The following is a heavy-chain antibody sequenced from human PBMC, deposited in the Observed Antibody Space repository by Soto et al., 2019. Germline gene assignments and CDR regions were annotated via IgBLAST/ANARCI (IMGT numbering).Heavy chain of an antibody. CDR3: ARSYAADYYDGTGYYPFDS. CDR2: IYSSGST. CDR1: GGSIFGHY. D-gene: IGHD3-22*01. Sequence: KPSETLSLTCTVSGGSIFGHYWSWIRQPPGKGLEWIGNIYSSGSTDYNPSLKSRVTISVDKSKNQFSLKLNSVTAADTAMYYCARSYAADYYDGTGYYPFDSWGQGTLVTVSS. V-gene: IGHV4-59*11. J-gene: IGHJ4*02.